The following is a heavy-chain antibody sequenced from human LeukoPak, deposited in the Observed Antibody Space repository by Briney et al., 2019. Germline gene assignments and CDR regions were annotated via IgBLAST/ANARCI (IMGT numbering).Heavy chain of an antibody. J-gene: IGHJ4*02. D-gene: IGHD1-26*01. CDR1: GDSISIISYY. V-gene: IGHV4-39*01. CDR2: IYYSGST. CDR3: ARQRGSYHGTFDS. Sequence: SETLSLTCTVSGDSISIISYYWGWIRQPPGKGLEWIGSIYYSGSTYHNPSLESRVTISVDTSKNQFSLKLSSVTAADMAVYYCARQRGSYHGTFDSWGQGTLVTVSS.